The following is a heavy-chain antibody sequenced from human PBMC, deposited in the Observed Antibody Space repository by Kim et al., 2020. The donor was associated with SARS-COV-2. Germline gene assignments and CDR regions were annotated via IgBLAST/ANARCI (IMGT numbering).Heavy chain of an antibody. Sequence: GGSLRLSCAASGFTFSSYGMHWVRQAPGKGLEWVAVIWYDGSNKYYADSVKGRFTISRDNSKNTLYLQMNSLRAEDTAVYYCAAEVRGALPWGQGTLVTVSS. CDR1: GFTFSSYG. CDR3: AAEVRGALP. CDR2: IWYDGSNK. D-gene: IGHD3-10*01. V-gene: IGHV3-33*01. J-gene: IGHJ4*02.